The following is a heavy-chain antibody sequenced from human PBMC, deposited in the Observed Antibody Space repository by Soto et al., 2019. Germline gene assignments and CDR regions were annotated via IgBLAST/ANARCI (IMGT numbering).Heavy chain of an antibody. CDR3: AAPNQYYFDY. J-gene: IGHJ4*02. V-gene: IGHV4-31*03. D-gene: IGHD2-8*01. Sequence: SETLSLTCTVSGASISSGGYYWSWIRQHPGKGLEWIGYIYYSGSTYYNPSLKSRVTISVDTSKNHFSLKLSSVTAADTAVYYCAAPNQYYFDYWGQGTLVTVSS. CDR2: IYYSGST. CDR1: GASISSGGYY.